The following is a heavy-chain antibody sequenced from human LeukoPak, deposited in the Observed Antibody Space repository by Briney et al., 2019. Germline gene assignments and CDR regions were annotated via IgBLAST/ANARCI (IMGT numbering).Heavy chain of an antibody. V-gene: IGHV3-23*01. D-gene: IGHD3-22*01. J-gene: IGHJ3*02. CDR2: ISASGSST. Sequence: PGGSLGLSCAASGFTFDSYAMNWVRQAPGKGLQWLSSISASGSSTYYADSVKGRFTFSRDNSKNTLSLHMNRLRAEDTAVYYCARYYYDSSGYHLGAFDIWGQGTMVTVSS. CDR3: ARYYYDSSGYHLGAFDI. CDR1: GFTFDSYA.